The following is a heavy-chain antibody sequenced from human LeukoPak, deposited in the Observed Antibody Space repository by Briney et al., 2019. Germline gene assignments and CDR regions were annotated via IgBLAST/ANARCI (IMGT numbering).Heavy chain of an antibody. D-gene: IGHD4-17*01. CDR2: ISSNGGST. V-gene: IGHV3-64*01. CDR3: ARDLSSDYGDHHPLPNY. Sequence: PGGSLRLSCAASGFTFSSYAMHWVRQAPGKGLEYVSAISSNGGSTYYANSVKGRFTISRDNSKNTLYLQMNSLRAEDTAVYYCARDLSSDYGDHHPLPNYWGQGTLVTVSS. CDR1: GFTFSSYA. J-gene: IGHJ4*02.